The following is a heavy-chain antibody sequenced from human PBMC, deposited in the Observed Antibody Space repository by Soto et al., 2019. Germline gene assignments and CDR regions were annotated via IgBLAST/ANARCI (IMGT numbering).Heavy chain of an antibody. CDR1: GGTFSSYA. V-gene: IGHV1-69*01. D-gene: IGHD3-22*01. J-gene: IGHJ1*01. CDR2: IIPIFGTA. CDR3: ARERWGYASSGYYPETGDFQH. Sequence: QVQLVQSGAEVKKPGSSVKVSCKASGGTFSSYAISWVRQAPGQGLEWMGGIIPIFGTANYAQKFQGRVTITAHESTSTAYMELSSLRSEDTAVYYCARERWGYASSGYYPETGDFQHWGQGTLVTVSS.